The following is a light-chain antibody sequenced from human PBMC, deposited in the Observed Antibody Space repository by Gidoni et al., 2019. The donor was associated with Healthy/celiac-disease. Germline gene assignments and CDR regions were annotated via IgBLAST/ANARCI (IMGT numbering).Light chain of an antibody. Sequence: SVGDRVTITCRASQSISSYLNWYQQKPGKAPKLLIYAASSLQSGVPSRFSGSGSGTDFTLTISSLQPEDFATYYCHQSYSTPLTFGGGTKVEIK. V-gene: IGKV1-39*01. CDR3: HQSYSTPLT. CDR2: AAS. CDR1: QSISSY. J-gene: IGKJ4*01.